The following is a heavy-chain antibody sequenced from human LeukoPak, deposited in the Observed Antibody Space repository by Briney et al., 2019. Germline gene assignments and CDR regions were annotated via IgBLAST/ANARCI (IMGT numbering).Heavy chain of an antibody. CDR1: GYSFTSYW. V-gene: IGHV5-51*01. CDR3: AREAPYSNGWYWWFDP. Sequence: GESLKISCKGSGYSFTSYWIGWVRQMPGKGLEWMGIVYPGDSDTRYSPSFQGQVTISADKSISTAYLQWSSLKASDTAMYYCAREAPYSNGWYWWFDPWGQGTLVTVSS. J-gene: IGHJ5*02. D-gene: IGHD6-19*01. CDR2: VYPGDSDT.